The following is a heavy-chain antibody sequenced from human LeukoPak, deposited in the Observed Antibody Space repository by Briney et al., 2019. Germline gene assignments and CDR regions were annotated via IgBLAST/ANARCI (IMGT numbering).Heavy chain of an antibody. CDR3: ARFWQNFDY. CDR2: IYYSGST. J-gene: IGHJ4*02. D-gene: IGHD3-3*01. CDR1: GGSISSYY. V-gene: IGHV4-59*08. Sequence: SETLSLTCTVFGGSISSYYWSWVRQPPGGGLEWIGYIYYSGSTNYNPSLKSRVTISVDTSKNQFSLKLSSVTAADTAVYYCARFWQNFDYWGQGTLVTVSS.